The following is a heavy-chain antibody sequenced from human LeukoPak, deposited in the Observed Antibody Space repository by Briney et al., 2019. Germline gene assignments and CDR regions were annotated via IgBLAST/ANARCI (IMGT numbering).Heavy chain of an antibody. V-gene: IGHV3-23*01. D-gene: IGHD4-17*01. Sequence: GGSLRLSCAASGFTFTSYAMSWVRQAPGKGLDWVSAISTGAGSTYYADSVKGRFTISRDNSKNTLYLQMNSLRAEDTAVYYCAREGLHDYGDLVCFDYWGQGTLVTVSS. CDR2: ISTGAGST. CDR1: GFTFTSYA. CDR3: AREGLHDYGDLVCFDY. J-gene: IGHJ4*02.